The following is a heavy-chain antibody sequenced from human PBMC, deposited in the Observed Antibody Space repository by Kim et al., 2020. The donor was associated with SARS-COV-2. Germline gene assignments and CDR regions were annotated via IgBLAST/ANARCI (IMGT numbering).Heavy chain of an antibody. CDR2: IYYSGST. Sequence: SETLSLTCTVSGGSISSSSYYWGWIRQPPGKGLEWIGSIYYSGSTYYNPSLKSRVTISVDTSKNQFSLKLSSVTAADTAVYYCARRNPRDGYNYGSFDYWGQGTLVTVSS. CDR1: GGSISSSSYY. J-gene: IGHJ4*02. D-gene: IGHD5-12*01. V-gene: IGHV4-39*01. CDR3: ARRNPRDGYNYGSFDY.